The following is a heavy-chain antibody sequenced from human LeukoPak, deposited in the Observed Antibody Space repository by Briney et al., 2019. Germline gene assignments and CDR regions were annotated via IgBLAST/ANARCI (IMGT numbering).Heavy chain of an antibody. V-gene: IGHV3-7*02. Sequence: GGSLRLSCAASGFIFSSYWMRWGRQAPGKGLEWVANIKQDGSEKYYVDSVKGRFTISRDNAKNSLYLQMNSLRAEDTAVYYCGEQGSISQMWWGQGTLVTVSS. D-gene: IGHD3-3*02. J-gene: IGHJ4*02. CDR2: IKQDGSEK. CDR1: GFIFSSYW. CDR3: GEQGSISQMW.